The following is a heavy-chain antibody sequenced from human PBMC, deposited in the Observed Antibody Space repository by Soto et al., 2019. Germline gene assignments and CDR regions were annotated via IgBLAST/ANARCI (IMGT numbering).Heavy chain of an antibody. CDR3: ARQNYYSGMDV. J-gene: IGHJ6*02. V-gene: IGHV1-18*01. CDR2: ISAYNGNT. CDR1: GYTFTSYF. Sequence: QVQLVQSGAEVKKPGASVKVSCKASGYTFTSYFITWVRQAPGQGLEWMGWISAYNGNTNYAQMLQGRVTMTTDTSTATAYMEMRSLGSDDTAVYFCARQNYYSGMDVWGQGTTVTVSS.